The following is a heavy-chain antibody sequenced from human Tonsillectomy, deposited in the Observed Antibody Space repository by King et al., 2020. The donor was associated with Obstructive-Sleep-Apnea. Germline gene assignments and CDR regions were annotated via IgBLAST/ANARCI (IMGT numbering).Heavy chain of an antibody. CDR2: IYYSGRT. Sequence: QLQESGPGLVKPSETLSLTCTVSGGSITSSSYYWGWIRQPPGKGLEWIGSIYYSGRTYYNPSLKSRGTISVDTSKNQFSLRLSSVTAADTAVYYCAGVGGDWYFDLWGRGTLVTVSS. V-gene: IGHV4-39*07. CDR1: GGSITSSSYY. J-gene: IGHJ2*01. CDR3: AGVGGDWYFDL. D-gene: IGHD2-15*01.